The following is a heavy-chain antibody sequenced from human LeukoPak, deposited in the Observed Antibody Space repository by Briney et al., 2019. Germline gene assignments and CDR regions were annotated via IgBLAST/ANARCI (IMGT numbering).Heavy chain of an antibody. CDR2: IYNSGSA. CDR3: ARWLDY. V-gene: IGHV4-39*07. CDR1: GGSVSSSSYY. J-gene: IGHJ4*02. Sequence: SETLSLTCTVSGGSVSSSSYYWGWIRQPPGKGLEWVGCIYNSGSAYYDPSLKSRVTISVDTSKNQFSLKLSSVTAADTAVYYCARWLDYWGQGTLVTVSS.